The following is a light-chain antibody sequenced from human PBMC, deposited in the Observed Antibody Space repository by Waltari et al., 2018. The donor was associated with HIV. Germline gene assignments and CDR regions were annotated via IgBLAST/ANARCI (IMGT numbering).Light chain of an antibody. V-gene: IGKV1-17*01. J-gene: IGKJ1*01. CDR3: LQHNGYPRT. CDR2: AAS. Sequence: IQMTQSPTSLPASVGDRVSITCRASKGIRHELGWYQQKPGKDQKRLIYAASSLQRGVPSRFSGSGSGTEFTLTISSLQPEDSATYYCLQHNGYPRTFGQGTKVEIK. CDR1: KGIRHE.